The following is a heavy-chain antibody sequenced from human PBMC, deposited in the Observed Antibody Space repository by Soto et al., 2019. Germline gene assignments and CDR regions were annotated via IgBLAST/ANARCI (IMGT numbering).Heavy chain of an antibody. CDR1: GGSISSGDYY. CDR2: IYYSGST. Sequence: ASETLSLTCTGSGGSISSGDYYWSWIRQPPGKGLEWIGYIYYSGSTYYNPSLKSRVTISVDTSKNQFSLKLSSVTAADTAVYYCARARYSSRFYYGMDVWGQGTTVTVSS. J-gene: IGHJ6*02. V-gene: IGHV4-30-4*01. CDR3: ARARYSSRFYYGMDV. D-gene: IGHD6-13*01.